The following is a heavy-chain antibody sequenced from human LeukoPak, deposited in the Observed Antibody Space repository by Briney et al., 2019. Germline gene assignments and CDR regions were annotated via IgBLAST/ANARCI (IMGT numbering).Heavy chain of an antibody. CDR3: ARVDTAMVTSDDAFDI. J-gene: IGHJ3*02. CDR2: IIPIFGTA. CDR1: GGTFSSYA. V-gene: IGHV1-69*05. Sequence: GASVKVSCKASGGTFSSYAISWVRQAPGQGLEWMGGIIPIFGTANYAQEFQGRVTITTDESTSTAYMELSSLRSEDTAVYYCARVDTAMVTSDDAFDIWGQGTMVTVSS. D-gene: IGHD5-18*01.